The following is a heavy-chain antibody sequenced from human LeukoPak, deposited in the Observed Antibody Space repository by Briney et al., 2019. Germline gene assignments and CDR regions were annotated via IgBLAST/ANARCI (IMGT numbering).Heavy chain of an antibody. D-gene: IGHD3-3*01. Sequence: PSETLSLTCAVFGGSFSDYYWSWFRQPPGKGLEWIGEINPSGSTNYNPSLESRVTISVDTSKNQFSLKLSSVPAADTAVYYCARGGGNYYSDFWGQGHLVTVSS. CDR2: INPSGST. CDR1: GGSFSDYY. J-gene: IGHJ4*02. CDR3: ARGGGNYYSDF. V-gene: IGHV4-34*01.